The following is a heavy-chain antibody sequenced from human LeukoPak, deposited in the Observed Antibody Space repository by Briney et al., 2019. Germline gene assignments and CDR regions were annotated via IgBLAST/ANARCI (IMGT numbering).Heavy chain of an antibody. CDR1: GFTFSSYA. CDR2: ISYDGSNK. J-gene: IGHJ4*02. CDR3: ARGLYSSSLGYYFDY. D-gene: IGHD6-6*01. V-gene: IGHV3-30*04. Sequence: GGSLRLSCAASGFTFSSYAMHWVRQAPGKGLEWVAVISYDGSNKYYADSVKGRFTISRDNSKNTLYLQMNSLRAEDTAVYYCARGLYSSSLGYYFDYWGQGTLVTVSS.